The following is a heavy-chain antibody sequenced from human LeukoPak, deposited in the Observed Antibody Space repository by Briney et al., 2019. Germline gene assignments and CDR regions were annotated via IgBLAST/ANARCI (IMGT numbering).Heavy chain of an antibody. V-gene: IGHV3-23*01. CDR2: ISGSGGNT. J-gene: IGHJ4*02. CDR1: GFTFSSYA. CDR3: ARDVDTAMPISDY. Sequence: GGSLRLSCAASGFTFSSYAMSWVRQARGKGLEWVLAISGSGGNTYYADSVEGRFTISRDNSKNTLYLQMNSLRAEDTAVYYCARDVDTAMPISDYWGQGTLVTVSS. D-gene: IGHD5-18*01.